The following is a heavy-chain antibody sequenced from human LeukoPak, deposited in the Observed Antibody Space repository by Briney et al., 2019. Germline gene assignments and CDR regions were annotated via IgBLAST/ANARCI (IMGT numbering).Heavy chain of an antibody. Sequence: GGSLRLSCAVSGFSVSNDYINWVRQAPGKGLEGVSFFNRGGTTYYADSVKGRFTFSRDNSKNTVYLQMNSLRAEDTAVYFCARCTSCLNSFYFYYMDVWGKGTTVTVSS. V-gene: IGHV3-53*01. CDR1: GFSVSNDY. D-gene: IGHD2-2*01. CDR2: FNRGGTT. CDR3: ARCTSCLNSFYFYYMDV. J-gene: IGHJ6*03.